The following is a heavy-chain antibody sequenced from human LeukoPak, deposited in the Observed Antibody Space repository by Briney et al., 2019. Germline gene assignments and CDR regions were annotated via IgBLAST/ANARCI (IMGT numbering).Heavy chain of an antibody. CDR3: ARGSADPYGSGSYYFDY. J-gene: IGHJ4*02. CDR2: IFYSGST. CDR1: GGSISSYY. V-gene: IGHV4-59*01. D-gene: IGHD3-10*01. Sequence: SETLSLTCTVSGGSISSYYWSWIRQPPGKGLEWIGYIFYSGSTSYHPSLESRVTISLDTSKNQFSLKVSSVNAADTAVYYRARGSADPYGSGSYYFDYWGQGTLVTVSS.